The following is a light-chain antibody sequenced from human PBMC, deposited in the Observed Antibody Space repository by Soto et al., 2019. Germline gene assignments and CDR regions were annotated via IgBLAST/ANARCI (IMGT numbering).Light chain of an antibody. CDR3: QQYGSSPPK. V-gene: IGKV3-20*01. Sequence: EIVLTQSPGTLSLSPGERATLSCRASQSVSSSYLAWYQQKPGQAPRLLIYGASSRATGIPDRFSGSGSGTDFTLTISRLEPEDFAVYYCQQYGSSPPKFGPGTKVDIK. CDR2: GAS. J-gene: IGKJ3*01. CDR1: QSVSSSY.